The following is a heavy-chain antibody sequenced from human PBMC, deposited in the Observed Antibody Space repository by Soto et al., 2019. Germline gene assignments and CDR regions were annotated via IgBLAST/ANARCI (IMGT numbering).Heavy chain of an antibody. D-gene: IGHD5-12*01. CDR3: ARDLGGYDLYGPDT. V-gene: IGHV1-2*02. CDR2: INLNSGDT. J-gene: IGHJ5*02. CDR1: GDTFTYSS. Sequence: XSVKVSCKTSGDTFTYSSMHWVRQAPGQGLEWMGWINLNSGDTNYAEKFRGRVTMTRDTSIITAYMELTRLKSDDTAVYYCARDLGGYDLYGPDTWGQGTLVTVSS.